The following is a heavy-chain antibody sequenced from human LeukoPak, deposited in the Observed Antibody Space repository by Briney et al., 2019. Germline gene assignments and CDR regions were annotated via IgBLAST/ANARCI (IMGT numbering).Heavy chain of an antibody. CDR1: GGTFSSYA. CDR2: IIPILGIA. D-gene: IGHD3-22*01. CDR3: ARDRAEDDSSGYIHRDFDF. Sequence: SVKVSCKASGGTFSSYAISWVRQAPGQGLEWMGRIIPILGIANYAQKFQGRVTITADKSTSTAYMELSSLRSEDTAVYYCARDRAEDDSSGYIHRDFDFWGQGTLVIVSS. V-gene: IGHV1-69*04. J-gene: IGHJ4*02.